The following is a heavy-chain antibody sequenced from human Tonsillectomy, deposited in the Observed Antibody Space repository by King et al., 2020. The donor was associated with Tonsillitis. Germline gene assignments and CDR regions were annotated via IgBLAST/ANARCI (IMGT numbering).Heavy chain of an antibody. CDR2: IYNSGST. J-gene: IGHJ4*02. D-gene: IGHD2-21*02. CDR1: GASISDYH. V-gene: IGHV4-4*07. Sequence: QLQESGPGLVKPSETLSLTCTVSGASISDYHWSWIRQSAGKGLEWIGRIYNSGSTKYNPSLKSRVTMSLDTSKNQFSLTLTSVTAAETAVYCCASDRGVTLNFAYWGQGTLVTVSS. CDR3: ASDRGVTLNFAY.